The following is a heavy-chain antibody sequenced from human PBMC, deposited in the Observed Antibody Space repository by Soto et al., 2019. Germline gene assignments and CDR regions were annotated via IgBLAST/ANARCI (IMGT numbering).Heavy chain of an antibody. V-gene: IGHV3-9*01. J-gene: IGHJ4*02. CDR1: GFTFDDYA. Sequence: GGSLRLSCAASGFTFDDYAMHWVRQAPGKGLEWVSGISWNSGSIGYADSVKGRFTISRDNAKNSLYLQMNSLRAEDTALYYCAKDMSLAVAGAAYFDYWGQGTLVTVSS. D-gene: IGHD6-19*01. CDR2: ISWNSGSI. CDR3: AKDMSLAVAGAAYFDY.